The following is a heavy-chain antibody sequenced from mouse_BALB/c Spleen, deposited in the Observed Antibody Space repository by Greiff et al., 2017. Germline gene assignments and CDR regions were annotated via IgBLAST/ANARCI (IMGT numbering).Heavy chain of an antibody. CDR1: GFSLTSYG. CDR2: IWRGGST. J-gene: IGHJ4*01. CDR3: ARFMDY. V-gene: IGHV2-2*02. Sequence: VMLVESGPGLVQPSQSLSITCTVSGFSLTSYGVHWVRQSPGKGLEWLGVIWRGGSTDYNAAFISRLSISKDNSKSQVFFKMNSLQANDTAIYYCARFMDYWGQGTSVTVSS.